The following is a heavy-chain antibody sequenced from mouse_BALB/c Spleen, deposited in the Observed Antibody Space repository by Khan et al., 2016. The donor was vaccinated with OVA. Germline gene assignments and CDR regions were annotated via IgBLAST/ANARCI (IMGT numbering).Heavy chain of an antibody. Sequence: QVRLQQSGAELAQPGASVKMSCKASGYTFTSFWMHWINQRPGQGLEWIGYINPTTGYTDYCQKFKDKATLTADKSSSTAYLQLSSLTSEDSAVXYCARVMITTNYAMDYWGQGTSVTVSS. J-gene: IGHJ4*01. CDR1: GYTFTSFW. CDR3: ARVMITTNYAMDY. V-gene: IGHV1-7*01. CDR2: INPTTGYT. D-gene: IGHD2-4*01.